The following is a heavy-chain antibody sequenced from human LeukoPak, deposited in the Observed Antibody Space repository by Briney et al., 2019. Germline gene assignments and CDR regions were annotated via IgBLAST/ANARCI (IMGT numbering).Heavy chain of an antibody. CDR1: GGSISSSSYF. Sequence: SETLSLTCTVSGGSISSSSYFWGWIRQPPGKGLEWIGSIYYSGSTYYNPSLKSRVTMSVDTSKNQFSLKLSSVTAADTAVYYCARGSSSLLDYYYYYMDVWGKGTTVTVSS. CDR3: ARGSSSLLDYYYYYMDV. V-gene: IGHV4-39*07. D-gene: IGHD6-13*01. J-gene: IGHJ6*03. CDR2: IYYSGST.